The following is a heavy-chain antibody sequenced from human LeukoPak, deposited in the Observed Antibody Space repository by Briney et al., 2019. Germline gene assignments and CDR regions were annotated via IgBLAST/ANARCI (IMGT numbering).Heavy chain of an antibody. J-gene: IGHJ4*02. Sequence: VQPGRSLRLSCAASGFTFSSYGMHWVRQAPGTGLEWVAGIWYDGSNKYYADSVKGRFTISRDNSKNTLYLQMNSLRAEDTAVYYCAKDLRGYSYGYVYWGQGTLVTVSS. CDR2: IWYDGSNK. V-gene: IGHV3-33*06. CDR3: AKDLRGYSYGYVY. D-gene: IGHD5-18*01. CDR1: GFTFSSYG.